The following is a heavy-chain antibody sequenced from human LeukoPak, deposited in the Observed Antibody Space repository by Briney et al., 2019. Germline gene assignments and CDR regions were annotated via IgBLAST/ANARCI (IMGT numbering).Heavy chain of an antibody. J-gene: IGHJ6*03. CDR3: ARSSIAARPFYMDV. Sequence: GGSLRLSCAAPGFTFSDYYMSWIRQAPGKELEWVSYISSSGSTIYYADSVKGRFTISRDNAKNSLYLQMNSLRAEDTAVYYCARSSIAARPFYMDVWGKGTTVTVSS. V-gene: IGHV3-11*04. CDR1: GFTFSDYY. D-gene: IGHD6-6*01. CDR2: ISSSGSTI.